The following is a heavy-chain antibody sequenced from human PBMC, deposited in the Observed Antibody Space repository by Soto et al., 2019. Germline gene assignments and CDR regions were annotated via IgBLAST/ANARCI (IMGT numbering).Heavy chain of an antibody. V-gene: IGHV3-7*01. CDR2: INQDGSEK. Sequence: GGSLRLSCAASGFTFSSHWMSWVRQAPGKGLEWVANINQDGSEKSYVDSVKGRFTMSRDNAKNSLYLQMNSLRAEDTAVYYCTREGSSWFADYWGQGTLVTVSS. D-gene: IGHD6-13*01. CDR3: TREGSSWFADY. CDR1: GFTFSSHW. J-gene: IGHJ4*02.